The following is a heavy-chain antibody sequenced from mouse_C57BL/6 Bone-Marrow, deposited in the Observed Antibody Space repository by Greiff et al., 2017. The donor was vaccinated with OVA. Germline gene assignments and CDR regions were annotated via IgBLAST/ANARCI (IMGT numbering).Heavy chain of an antibody. V-gene: IGHV1-62-3*01. CDR3: ARSGRYDYDGVDY. D-gene: IGHD2-4*01. CDR2: IDPNSGGT. J-gene: IGHJ2*01. CDR1: GYTFTSYW. Sequence: QVQLQQPGAELVKPGASVKLSCKASGYTFTSYWMHWVKQRPGRGLEWIGRIDPNSGGTKYNEKFKSKATLTVDKSSSTAYMELNSLTSEDSAVYYCARSGRYDYDGVDYWGQGTTLTVSS.